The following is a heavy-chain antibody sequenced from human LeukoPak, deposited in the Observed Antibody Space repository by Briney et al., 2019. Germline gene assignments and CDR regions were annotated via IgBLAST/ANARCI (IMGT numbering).Heavy chain of an antibody. CDR2: IYTSGST. J-gene: IGHJ5*02. D-gene: IGHD5-18*01. Sequence: SETLSLTCTVSGGSISSGSYYWSWIRQPAGKGLEWIGRIYTSGSTNYNPSLKSRVTISVDTSKNQFSLKLSSVTAADTAVYYCARVSGVDTAMVTSFSWFDPWGQGTLVTISS. V-gene: IGHV4-61*02. CDR3: ARVSGVDTAMVTSFSWFDP. CDR1: GGSISSGSYY.